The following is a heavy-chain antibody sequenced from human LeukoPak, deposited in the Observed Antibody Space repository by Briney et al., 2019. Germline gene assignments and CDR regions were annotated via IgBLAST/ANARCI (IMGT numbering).Heavy chain of an antibody. CDR2: ILDDGSNK. CDR1: GFTFSSYG. J-gene: IGHJ6*02. V-gene: IGHV3-30*03. D-gene: IGHD6-19*01. CDR3: AREARVKGCWLYYYYYYCVDV. Sequence: RRSLRLSCAASGFTFSSYGMHWVRHAPDEGLGWVAFILDDGSNKYYTDSVKGPFTISRDNSKNTLYIQMNSLRAEDTGVYFCAREARVKGCWLYYYYYYCVDVWGQGTPVTVSS.